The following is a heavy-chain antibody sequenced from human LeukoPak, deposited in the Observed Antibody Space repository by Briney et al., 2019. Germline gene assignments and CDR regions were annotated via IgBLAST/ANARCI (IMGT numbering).Heavy chain of an antibody. CDR1: GYTFSSYG. Sequence: ASVKVSCKASGYTFSSYGISWVRQAPGQGLEWMGWISAYNGNTNYAQKLQGRVTMTTDTSTSTAYMELRSLRSDDTAVYYCARDRGGDYYDSSGYRDWGQGTLVTVSS. V-gene: IGHV1-18*01. CDR3: ARDRGGDYYDSSGYRD. CDR2: ISAYNGNT. J-gene: IGHJ4*02. D-gene: IGHD3-22*01.